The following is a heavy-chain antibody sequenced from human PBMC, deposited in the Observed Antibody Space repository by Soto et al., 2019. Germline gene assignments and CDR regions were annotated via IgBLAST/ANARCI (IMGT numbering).Heavy chain of an antibody. CDR2: ISSDGSNK. CDR1: GFTFSSST. D-gene: IGHD1-26*01. CDR3: ARDQIVGVPDYFGD. J-gene: IGHJ4*02. Sequence: QVQLVESGGGVVQPGRSLRLSCAASGFTFSSSTMHWVRQAPGKGLEWVAVISSDGSNKYYPDSVKGRFTISRDNSKNTLYLQMNSLRDEDTAVYYWARDQIVGVPDYFGDWGQGTLVTVSS. V-gene: IGHV3-30-3*01.